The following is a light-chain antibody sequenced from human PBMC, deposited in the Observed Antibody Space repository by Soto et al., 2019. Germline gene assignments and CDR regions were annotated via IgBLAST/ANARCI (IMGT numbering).Light chain of an antibody. Sequence: EIVLTQSPGTLSLSPGERATLSCRASQSVRSSYLAWYQQKFGQAPRLLMYGAANRATGIPDRFSGSGSGTDFTLTISRLEPEDFAVYYCQQYGSSPLTFGGGSKVEIK. CDR1: QSVRSSY. V-gene: IGKV3-20*01. J-gene: IGKJ4*01. CDR3: QQYGSSPLT. CDR2: GAA.